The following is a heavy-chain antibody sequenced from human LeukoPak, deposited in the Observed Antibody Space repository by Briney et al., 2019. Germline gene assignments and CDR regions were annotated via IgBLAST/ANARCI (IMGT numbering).Heavy chain of an antibody. D-gene: IGHD2-2*02. Sequence: ASVKVSCKASGYTFTSYYMHWVRQAPGQGLEWMGWINPNSGGTNYAQKFQGRVTMTRDTSISTAYMELSRLRSDDTAVYYCARDVKVVVVPAAIPRQYYYYMDVWGKGTTVTVSS. CDR2: INPNSGGT. CDR1: GYTFTSYY. J-gene: IGHJ6*03. CDR3: ARDVKVVVVPAAIPRQYYYYMDV. V-gene: IGHV1-2*02.